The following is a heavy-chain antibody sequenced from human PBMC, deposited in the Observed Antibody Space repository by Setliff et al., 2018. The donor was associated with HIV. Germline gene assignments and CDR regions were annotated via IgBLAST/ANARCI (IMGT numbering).Heavy chain of an antibody. J-gene: IGHJ3*02. Sequence: PSETLSLTCSVSGDSVSSRSYYWGWIRQSPGKGLGWIGSIYFTGITHDNPSLKSRVTTSVDTSKNQFSLMLSSVTAADTAVYYCARDMHANINAQDIWGQGTVVTVSS. CDR2: IYFTGIT. CDR3: ARDMHANINAQDI. V-gene: IGHV4-39*07. D-gene: IGHD2-8*01. CDR1: GDSVSSRSYY.